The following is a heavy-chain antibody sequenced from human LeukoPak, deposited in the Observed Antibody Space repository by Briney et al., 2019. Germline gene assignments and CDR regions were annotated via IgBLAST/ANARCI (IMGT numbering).Heavy chain of an antibody. CDR2: IKSGSDT. CDR1: GFTVSNNY. D-gene: IGHD1-26*01. CDR3: AREPWGAKGAAWGMDV. Sequence: PGGSLRLSCAASGFTVSNNYMSWVRQAPGKGPEWVSTIKSGSDTYYADSVKGRFTISRDNSKNTLYLQMNSLRAEDTAVYYCAREPWGAKGAAWGMDVWGQGTTVTVS. V-gene: IGHV3-53*01. J-gene: IGHJ6*02.